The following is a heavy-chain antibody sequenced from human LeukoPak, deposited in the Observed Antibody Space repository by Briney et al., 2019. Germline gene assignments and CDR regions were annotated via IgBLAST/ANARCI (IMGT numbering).Heavy chain of an antibody. CDR2: IYYSGST. V-gene: IGHV4-30-4*08. D-gene: IGHD3-22*01. CDR3: ASLYYYDSSGYYYPR. J-gene: IGHJ4*02. Sequence: SETLSLTCAVYGGSFSGYYWSWIRQPPGKGLEWIGYIYYSGSTYYNPSLKSRVTISVDTSKNQFSLKLSSVAAADTAVYYCASLYYYDSSGYYYPRWGQGTLVTVSS. CDR1: GGSFSGYY.